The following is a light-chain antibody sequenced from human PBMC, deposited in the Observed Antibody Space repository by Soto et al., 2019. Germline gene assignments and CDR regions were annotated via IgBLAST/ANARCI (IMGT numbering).Light chain of an antibody. CDR1: RIGTKS. CDR2: DDT. V-gene: IGLV3-21*03. CDR3: QVWDSTSHHVV. J-gene: IGLJ2*01. Sequence: SYELTQSPSLSVAPGKTARIPCGGDRIGTKSVQWYQQRAGQAPLLVVYDDTARPSGIPERFSGSNSGNTATLTISRVEAEDEAAYYCQVWDSTSHHVVFGGGTKLTVL.